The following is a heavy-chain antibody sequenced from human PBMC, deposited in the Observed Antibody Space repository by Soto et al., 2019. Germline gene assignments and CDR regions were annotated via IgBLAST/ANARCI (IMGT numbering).Heavy chain of an antibody. V-gene: IGHV3-11*01. CDR3: MSGPTPYPGDY. CDR2: ISSSSTTI. J-gene: IGHJ4*02. CDR1: GFTFRDYF. D-gene: IGHD2-15*01. Sequence: LRLSCAASGFTFRDYFMSWIRQTPGKGLEWISFISSSSTTISYADSVKGRFTISRDNAKSSLYLQMNSLRVGGTALYYCMSGPTPYPGDYWGQGTLVTVSS.